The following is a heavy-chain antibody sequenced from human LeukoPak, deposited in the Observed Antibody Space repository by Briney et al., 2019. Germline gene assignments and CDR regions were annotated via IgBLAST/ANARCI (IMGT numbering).Heavy chain of an antibody. V-gene: IGHV3-21*06. D-gene: IGHD3-16*01. CDR1: GFTFSSFK. CDR2: ISPSSTYI. CDR3: ARDFTGGEYFDS. J-gene: IGHJ4*02. Sequence: PGGSLRLSCAASGFTFSSFKMTWVRQAPGKGLEWVASISPSSTYIYYGDSLKGRVTVSRDNAKSLLFLHMSSLRPDDTAFYYCARDFTGGEYFDSWGQGALVSVSS.